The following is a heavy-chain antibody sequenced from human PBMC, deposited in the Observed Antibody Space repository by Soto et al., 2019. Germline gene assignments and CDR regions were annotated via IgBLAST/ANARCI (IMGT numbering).Heavy chain of an antibody. J-gene: IGHJ4*02. CDR1: GASVSSNDW. CDR2: IYHSGSS. D-gene: IGHD1-26*01. V-gene: IGHV4-4*02. CDR3: AKIGWVRTVGSFDS. Sequence: QVLLQESGPGLVKPSGTLSLSCTVSGASVSSNDWWSWVRQPPGKGLEWIGEIYHSGSSNYNPSFKSRVSMSVDKSKNQFSLKLSSVTVADTAVYYCAKIGWVRTVGSFDSWGRGTLVTVSS.